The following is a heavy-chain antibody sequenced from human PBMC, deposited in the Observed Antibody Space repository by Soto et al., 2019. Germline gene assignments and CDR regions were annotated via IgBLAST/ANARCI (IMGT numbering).Heavy chain of an antibody. CDR1: GYTLTELS. D-gene: IGHD3-22*01. J-gene: IGHJ4*02. Sequence: ASVKVSCKVSGYTLTELSMHWVRQAPGRGLEWMGGFDPEDGETIYAQKFQGRVTMTEDTSTDTAYMELSSLRSEDTAVYYCATLVGITMIDYYFDYWGQGTLVTVSS. CDR2: FDPEDGET. CDR3: ATLVGITMIDYYFDY. V-gene: IGHV1-24*01.